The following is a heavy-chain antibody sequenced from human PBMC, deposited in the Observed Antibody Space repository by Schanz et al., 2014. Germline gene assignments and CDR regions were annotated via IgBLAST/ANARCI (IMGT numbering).Heavy chain of an antibody. D-gene: IGHD2-15*01. J-gene: IGHJ4*02. CDR3: ARDKGGLIPFDY. Sequence: QVQLVESGGGVVQPGRSLRLSCAASGFTFSNFAIHWVRQAPGKGLEWVAVISYDGSHKDYADSVKGRFTISRDNSKNTLYLQMNSLRAEDTAVYYCARDKGGLIPFDYWGQGTLVAVSS. CDR2: ISYDGSHK. V-gene: IGHV3-30*04. CDR1: GFTFSNFA.